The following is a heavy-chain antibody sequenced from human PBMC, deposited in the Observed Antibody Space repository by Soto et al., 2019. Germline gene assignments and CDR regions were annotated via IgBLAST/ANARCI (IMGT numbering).Heavy chain of an antibody. J-gene: IGHJ5*02. V-gene: IGHV5-51*01. Sequence: HGESLKISGKGSGYSFTSYWIGWVRQMPGKGLEWMGIIYPGDSDTRYSPSFQGQVTISADKSISTAYLQWSSLKASDTAMYYCARTGLEWGAVYNWFDPWGQGTLVTVSS. D-gene: IGHD1-1*01. CDR3: ARTGLEWGAVYNWFDP. CDR1: GYSFTSYW. CDR2: IYPGDSDT.